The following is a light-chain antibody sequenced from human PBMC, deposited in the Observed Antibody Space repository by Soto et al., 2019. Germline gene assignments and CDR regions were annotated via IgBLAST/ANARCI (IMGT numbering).Light chain of an antibody. CDR3: QQYDDIPV. J-gene: IGKJ3*01. CDR1: QDIGHY. CDR2: DAS. Sequence: DIQMTQSPPSVSASVGDRVTITCQARQDIGHYLNWYQQRPGEAPNLLIYDASTLQSGVPSRFTGIGSGTIFTFTTSRLQPEDVATYYCQQYDDIPVFGPGTKV. V-gene: IGKV1-33*01.